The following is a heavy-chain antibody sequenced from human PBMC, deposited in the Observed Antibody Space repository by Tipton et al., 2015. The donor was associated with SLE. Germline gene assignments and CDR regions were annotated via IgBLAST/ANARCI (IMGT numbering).Heavy chain of an antibody. CDR2: VYDNGGT. V-gene: IGHV4-59*11. CDR1: GDSISSHY. D-gene: IGHD3-10*01. CDR3: ARALEQFGGAFDI. Sequence: LRLSCTVSGDSISSHYWSWIRQSPGKGLEWIGYVYDNGGTSYNPSLKSRATISKDTSNNQFSLKLSSMTAADTAVYYCARALEQFGGAFDIWGQGTKVTVSS. J-gene: IGHJ3*02.